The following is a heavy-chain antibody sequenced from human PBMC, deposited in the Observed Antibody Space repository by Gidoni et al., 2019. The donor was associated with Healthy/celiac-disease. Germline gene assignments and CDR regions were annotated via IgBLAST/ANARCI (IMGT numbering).Heavy chain of an antibody. CDR2: INHSEST. CDR1: GVPFRGYY. Sequence: QVQLQQWGAGLLQPSENPSLTCAVYGVPFRGYYGSWIRQPPGKGLEWIGEINHSESTNYNPSLKGRVTISVDTSKNQFSRKLSSVTAADTAVYYCARGRGYYYGSGSYYDSWGQGTLVTVSS. CDR3: ARGRGYYYGSGSYYDS. J-gene: IGHJ5*01. V-gene: IGHV4-34*01. D-gene: IGHD3-10*01.